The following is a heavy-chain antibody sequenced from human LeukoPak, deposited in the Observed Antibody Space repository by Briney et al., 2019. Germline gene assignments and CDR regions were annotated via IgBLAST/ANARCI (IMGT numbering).Heavy chain of an antibody. CDR1: GFIFSSYS. V-gene: IGHV3-21*01. CDR3: ARHMTPEGTTPCYYGMDV. Sequence: GGSLRLSCAASGFIFSSYSMNWVRQAPGKGLEWVSSISNSGIHMFYADSVKGRFTMSRDNGKNSLFLQMNSLRADDTAVYFCARHMTPEGTTPCYYGMDVWGQGTTVTVS. CDR2: ISNSGIHM. J-gene: IGHJ6*02. D-gene: IGHD2-15*01.